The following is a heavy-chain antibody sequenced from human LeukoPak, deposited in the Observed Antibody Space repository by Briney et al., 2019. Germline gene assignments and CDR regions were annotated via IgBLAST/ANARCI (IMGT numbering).Heavy chain of an antibody. Sequence: PGGSLRLSCAASGFTFSSYWMSWVRQAPGKGLEWMANIKQDGSEKYYVDSVKGRFTISRDNAKNSLYLQMNSLRAEDTAVYYCARGQKKRYYDFWSGYSPPGHYWGQGTLVTVSS. J-gene: IGHJ4*02. V-gene: IGHV3-7*01. CDR2: IKQDGSEK. CDR1: GFTFSSYW. D-gene: IGHD3-3*01. CDR3: ARGQKKRYYDFWSGYSPPGHY.